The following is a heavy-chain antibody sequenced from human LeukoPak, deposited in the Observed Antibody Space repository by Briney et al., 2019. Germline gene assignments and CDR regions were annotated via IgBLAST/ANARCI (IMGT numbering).Heavy chain of an antibody. CDR1: GYTFSGFY. CDR2: INPNSGVT. Sequence: ASVKVSCKASGYTFSGFYIHWVRQAPGQGLEWMGWINPNSGVTNYAQKLQGRVTITRDTSIDTAYMQLSRLRSDDTAVYYCARVQATTYYYDSTIDYWGQGTLVTVSS. J-gene: IGHJ4*02. D-gene: IGHD3-22*01. V-gene: IGHV1-2*02. CDR3: ARVQATTYYYDSTIDY.